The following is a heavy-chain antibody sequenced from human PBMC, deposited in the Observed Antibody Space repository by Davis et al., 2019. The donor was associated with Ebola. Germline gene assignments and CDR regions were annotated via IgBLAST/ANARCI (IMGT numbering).Heavy chain of an antibody. CDR3: AREEENWGGAFDI. CDR2: ISAYNGNT. Sequence: ASVKVSCKASGYTFTSYGISWVRQAPGQGLEWMGWISAYNGNTNYAQKLQGRVTMTRDTSISTAYMELSRLRSDDTAVYYCAREEENWGGAFDIWGQGTMVTVSS. V-gene: IGHV1-18*01. J-gene: IGHJ3*02. D-gene: IGHD7-27*01. CDR1: GYTFTSYG.